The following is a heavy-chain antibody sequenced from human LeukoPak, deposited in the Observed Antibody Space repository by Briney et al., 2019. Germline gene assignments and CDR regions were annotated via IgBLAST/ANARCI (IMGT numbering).Heavy chain of an antibody. CDR3: VRGSGCLMAY. CDR1: GFTFSRYW. V-gene: IGHV3-7*01. Sequence: GGSLRLSCAASGFTFSRYWMNWVRQVPGKGLEWVANIKQGGNEKNYVDSVKGRFTISRDDAKNSLYLQMNSLRAEDTAVYYCVRGSGCLMAYWGQGTPVTASS. J-gene: IGHJ4*02. D-gene: IGHD6-19*01. CDR2: IKQGGNEK.